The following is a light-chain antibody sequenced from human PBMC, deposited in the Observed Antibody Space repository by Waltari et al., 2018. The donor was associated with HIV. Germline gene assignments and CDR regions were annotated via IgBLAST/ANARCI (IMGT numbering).Light chain of an antibody. J-gene: IGLJ3*02. CDR2: DDT. V-gene: IGLV3-21*02. Sequence: SFELSQPPSVSVAPGQTATLACVGNNLQTKGVHWYRQKSGQAPVAVFHDDTDRPSGITHRISGSNCGDTATLIIRRVEVDDEADYYCQVWDTSSDWVFGGGTKLTVL. CDR3: QVWDTSSDWV. CDR1: NLQTKG.